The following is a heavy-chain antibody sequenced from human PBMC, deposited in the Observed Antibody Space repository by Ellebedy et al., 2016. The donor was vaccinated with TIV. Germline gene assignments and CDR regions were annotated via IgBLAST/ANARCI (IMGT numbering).Heavy chain of an antibody. V-gene: IGHV5-51*01. D-gene: IGHD6-13*01. CDR1: GYSFTSYW. CDR3: ARPGYSSSWYDI. Sequence: GGSLRLXXKGSGYSFTSYWIGWVRQMPGKGLEWMGIIYPGDSDTRYSPSFQGQVTISADKSISTAYLQWSSLKASDTAMYYCARPGYSSSWYDIWGQGTLVTVSS. CDR2: IYPGDSDT. J-gene: IGHJ4*02.